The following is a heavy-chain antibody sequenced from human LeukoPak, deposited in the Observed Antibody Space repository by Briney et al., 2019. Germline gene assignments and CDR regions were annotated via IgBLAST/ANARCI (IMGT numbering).Heavy chain of an antibody. CDR1: GGSISSYY. CDR3: ARRRYSASLDY. J-gene: IGHJ4*02. D-gene: IGHD5-12*01. Sequence: SETLSLTCTVSGGSISSYYWSWIRQPPGKELEWIGYIYYSGSTNYNPSLKSRVTMSVDTSKNQFSLKLSSVTAADTAVYYCARRRYSASLDYWGQGTLVTVSS. V-gene: IGHV4-59*12. CDR2: IYYSGST.